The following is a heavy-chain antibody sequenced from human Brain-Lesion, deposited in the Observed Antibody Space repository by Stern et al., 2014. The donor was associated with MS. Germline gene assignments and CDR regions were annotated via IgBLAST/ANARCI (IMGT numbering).Heavy chain of an antibody. CDR1: GFNFSSYW. D-gene: IGHD3-16*01. V-gene: IGHV3-74*01. Sequence: EVQLVESGGGLVQPGGSLRLSCAASGFNFSSYWMHWVRQFPEKGLFWVSQINRDGSDTSYADSVKGRFSISRDNIRNMLYLRMTSLRAEDTAVYYCARGFGDYWGQGARVTVSS. CDR3: ARGFGDY. CDR2: INRDGSDT. J-gene: IGHJ4*02.